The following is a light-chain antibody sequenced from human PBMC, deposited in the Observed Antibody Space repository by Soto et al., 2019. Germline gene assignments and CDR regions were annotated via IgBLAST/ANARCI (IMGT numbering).Light chain of an antibody. CDR2: DAS. Sequence: EIVLTQSPGTLSLYPGERATLACRASQSVSSSYLAWYQQKPGQAPRLLIFDASARAVDIPGRFSGSKSGTEFTLTISSLQPEDFAVYYCHYYDKWPPGTFGQGTKVDI. J-gene: IGKJ1*01. CDR3: HYYDKWPPGT. CDR1: QSVSSSY. V-gene: IGKV3-20*01.